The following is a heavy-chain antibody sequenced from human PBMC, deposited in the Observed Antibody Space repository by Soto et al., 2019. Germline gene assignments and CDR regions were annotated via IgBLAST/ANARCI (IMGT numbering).Heavy chain of an antibody. J-gene: IGHJ4*02. CDR1: GGSISSGGYY. V-gene: IGHV4-39*01. CDR3: ARRMVRGVSDFDY. CDR2: IYYSGST. D-gene: IGHD3-10*01. Sequence: SETLSLTCTVSGGSISSGGYYWSWIRQHPGKGLEWIGNIYYSGSTYYNPSLKSRVTISVDTSKNQFSLKLSSVTAADTAVYYCARRMVRGVSDFDYWGQGTLVTVSS.